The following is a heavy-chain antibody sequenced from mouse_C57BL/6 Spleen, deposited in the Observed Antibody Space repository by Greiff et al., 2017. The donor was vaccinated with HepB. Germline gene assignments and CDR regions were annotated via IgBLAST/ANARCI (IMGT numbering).Heavy chain of an antibody. J-gene: IGHJ2*01. CDR2: IYPGDGDT. V-gene: IGHV1-80*01. CDR3: ARRDSPYYFDY. Sequence: VQLKQSGAELVKPGASVKISCKASGYAFSSYWMNWVKQRPGKGLEWIGQIYPGDGDTNYNGKFKGKATLTADKSSSTAYMQLSSLTSEDSAVYFCARRDSPYYFDYWGQGTTLTVSS. CDR1: GYAFSSYW. D-gene: IGHD3-3*01.